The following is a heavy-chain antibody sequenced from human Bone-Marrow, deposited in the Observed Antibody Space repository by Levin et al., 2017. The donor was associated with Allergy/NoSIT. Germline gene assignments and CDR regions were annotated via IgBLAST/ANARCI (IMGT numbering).Heavy chain of an antibody. CDR2: IKQDGSEQ. D-gene: IGHD1/OR15-1a*01. CDR1: GFTFNNYW. J-gene: IGHJ1*01. V-gene: IGHV3-7*01. CDR3: ATNKSQF. Sequence: GGSLRLSCAASGFTFNNYWMTWVRQAPGKGLEWVANIKQDGSEQFYAASLKGRFTISRDNAKNSVDLQMDSLRVEDTAVYYCATNKSQFWGQGTLVTVSS.